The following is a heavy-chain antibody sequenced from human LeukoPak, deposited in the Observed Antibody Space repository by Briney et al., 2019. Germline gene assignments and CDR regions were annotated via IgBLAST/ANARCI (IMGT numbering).Heavy chain of an antibody. CDR1: RFTLSSYI. J-gene: IGHJ4*02. Sequence: PGGSLRLSCAASRFTLSSYIMNWVRQAPGKGLEWVSSISSSSSYIYYADSVKGRFTISRDSAKNSLYLQMNSLRAEDTAVYYCARVSFGDLGVDYWGQGTLVTVSS. CDR3: ARVSFGDLGVDY. CDR2: ISSSSSYI. V-gene: IGHV3-21*01. D-gene: IGHD3-10*01.